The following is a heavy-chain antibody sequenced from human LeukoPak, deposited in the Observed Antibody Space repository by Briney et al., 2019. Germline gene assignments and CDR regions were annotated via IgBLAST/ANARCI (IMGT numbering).Heavy chain of an antibody. CDR3: AKGGVGATAALFDY. Sequence: GGSLRLSCAASGFTFSSYSMNWVRQAPGKGLEWVSSISSSSSYIYYADSVKGRFTISRDNSKNTLYLQMNSLRAEDTAVYYCAKGGVGATAALFDYWGQGTLVTVSS. J-gene: IGHJ4*02. CDR1: GFTFSSYS. CDR2: ISSSSSYI. D-gene: IGHD1-26*01. V-gene: IGHV3-21*04.